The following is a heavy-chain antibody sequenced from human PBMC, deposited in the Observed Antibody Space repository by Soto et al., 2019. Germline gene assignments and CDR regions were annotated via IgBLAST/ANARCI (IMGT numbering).Heavy chain of an antibody. D-gene: IGHD6-19*01. V-gene: IGHV1-24*01. CDR3: ATDFERYSSGWSTLGY. CDR1: GYTLTELS. Sequence: ASVKVSCKVSGYTLTELSMHWVRQAPGKGLEWMGGFDPEDGETIYAQKFQGRVTMTEDTSTDTAYMELSSLRSEDTAAYYCATDFERYSSGWSTLGYWGQGTLVTVSS. J-gene: IGHJ4*02. CDR2: FDPEDGET.